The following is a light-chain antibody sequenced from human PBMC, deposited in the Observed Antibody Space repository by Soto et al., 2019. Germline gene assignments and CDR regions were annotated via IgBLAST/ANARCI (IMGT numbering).Light chain of an antibody. V-gene: IGKV1-5*01. CDR1: QSINSW. CDR3: QQYNSYVT. J-gene: IGKJ3*01. CDR2: DAS. Sequence: DIQMTQSPSTLSASVGDRVTITCRASQSINSWLAWYQQKSGKAPKLLIYDASSLESGVPSRFSGSGSGTEFTLTISSLQPDDFATYYCQQYNSYVTFGPGTTVDIK.